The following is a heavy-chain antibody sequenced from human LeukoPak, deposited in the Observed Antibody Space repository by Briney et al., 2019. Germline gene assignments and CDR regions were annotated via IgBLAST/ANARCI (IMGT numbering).Heavy chain of an antibody. CDR3: ARSRYGLWSGAFDI. D-gene: IGHD3-10*01. V-gene: IGHV3-33*01. CDR1: GFTFTNYG. J-gene: IGHJ3*02. CDR2: IWFDGTQI. Sequence: GRSLRLSCAASGFTFTNYGMHWVRQAPGKGLEWVALIWFDGTQIYYADSVKGRFTISRDNSRDTMFLQVNSLRDEDTAVYYCARSRYGLWSGAFDIWGQGTMVTVSA.